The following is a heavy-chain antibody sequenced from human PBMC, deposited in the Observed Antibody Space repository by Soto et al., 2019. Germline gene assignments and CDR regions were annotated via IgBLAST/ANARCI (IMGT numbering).Heavy chain of an antibody. CDR2: IVSHGGKT. V-gene: IGHV3-33*02. CDR3: ARDDELWDDNGLDC. Sequence: QVQLVESGGAVVQPGTSLRLSCAASGFLFSRFGMHWVRQAPGKGLEWVAVIVSHGGKTGYADSVRGRFTISRDNSRNTLFLEMSSLRVEDTAMYYCARDDELWDDNGLDCWGQGTLVTVSS. J-gene: IGHJ4*02. D-gene: IGHD3-10*01. CDR1: GFLFSRFG.